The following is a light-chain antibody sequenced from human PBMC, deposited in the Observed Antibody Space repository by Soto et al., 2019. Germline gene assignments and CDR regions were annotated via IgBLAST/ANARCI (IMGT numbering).Light chain of an antibody. CDR3: QQFKSYPLT. Sequence: AIQLTQSPSSLSVAVGDRVTITCRTSQGISSALAWYQKEPGKGPKLLIYDASSLESGVPSRYSGSGSGTDFTLTISSLQPEDFATYYCQQFKSYPLTFGQGTKLEVK. V-gene: IGKV1-13*02. CDR1: QGISSA. J-gene: IGKJ2*01. CDR2: DAS.